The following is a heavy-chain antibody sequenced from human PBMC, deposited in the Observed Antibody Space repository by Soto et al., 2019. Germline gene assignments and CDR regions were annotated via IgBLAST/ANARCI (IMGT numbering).Heavy chain of an antibody. V-gene: IGHV1-58*01. CDR1: GFTFTSSA. J-gene: IGHJ4*02. Sequence: SVKVSCKASGFTFTSSAVQWVRQARGQRLEWIGWIVVGSGNTNYAQKLQERVTITRDMSTSTAYMELSSLRSEDTAVYYCAADLCTNGVCYDYWGQGTLVTVSS. CDR3: AADLCTNGVCYDY. D-gene: IGHD2-8*01. CDR2: IVVGSGNT.